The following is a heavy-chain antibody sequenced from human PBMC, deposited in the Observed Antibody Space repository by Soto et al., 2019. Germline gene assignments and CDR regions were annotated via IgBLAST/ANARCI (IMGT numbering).Heavy chain of an antibody. CDR3: ARDKRRGYYDSSGYYFGNWFDP. CDR2: IYYSGST. J-gene: IGHJ5*02. Sequence: QVQLQESGPGLVKPSQTLSLTCTVSGGSISSGGYYWSWIRQHPGKGLEWIGYIYYSGSTYYNPSLKSRVTISVDTSKNQFSLKLSSVTAADTAVYYCARDKRRGYYDSSGYYFGNWFDPWGQGTLVTVSS. CDR1: GGSISSGGYY. V-gene: IGHV4-31*03. D-gene: IGHD3-22*01.